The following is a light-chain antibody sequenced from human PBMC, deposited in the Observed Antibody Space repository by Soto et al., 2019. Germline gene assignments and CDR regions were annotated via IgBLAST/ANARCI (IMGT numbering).Light chain of an antibody. CDR3: CSYAGSYTYV. CDR1: SSDVGGYNY. CDR2: DVS. J-gene: IGLJ1*01. Sequence: QSALTQPRSVSGSPGQSVTISFTGTSSDVGGYNYVSWYQQHPGKAPKLRIYDVSNRPSGVPDRFSGSKSGNTASLTISGIQAEDEADYYCCSYAGSYTYVFGTGTKVTVL. V-gene: IGLV2-11*01.